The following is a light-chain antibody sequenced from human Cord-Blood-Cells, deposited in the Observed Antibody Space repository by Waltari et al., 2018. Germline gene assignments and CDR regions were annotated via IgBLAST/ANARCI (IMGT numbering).Light chain of an antibody. J-gene: IGKJ2*01. CDR3: QQSYSTPYT. CDR1: QSISSY. V-gene: IGKV1-39*01. CDR2: AAS. Sequence: DIQMTQSPSSLSASVGDRVTITCRASQSISSYLNWYQQKPGNAPELLIYAASSLQSAVPSRFSGSGSGTDFTLTISRLQPEDFATYYCQQSYSTPYTFGQGTKLEIK.